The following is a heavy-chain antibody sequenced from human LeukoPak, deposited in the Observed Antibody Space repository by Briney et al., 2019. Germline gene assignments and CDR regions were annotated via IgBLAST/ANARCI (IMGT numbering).Heavy chain of an antibody. J-gene: IGHJ4*02. CDR2: ISAYRGNA. Sequence: ASVKVSCKASGFTLTNYGISWVRQAPGRGLEWMGWISAYRGNANYARKFQGRVTMTTDTSTNTAYMELRSLISDDTDVYYCARDLDSSGYYAILWGQGTLVTVSS. V-gene: IGHV1-18*01. CDR1: GFTLTNYG. CDR3: ARDLDSSGYYAIL. D-gene: IGHD3-22*01.